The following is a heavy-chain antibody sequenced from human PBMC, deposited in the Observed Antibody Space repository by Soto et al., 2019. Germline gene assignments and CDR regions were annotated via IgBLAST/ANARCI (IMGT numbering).Heavy chain of an antibody. CDR2: IRSKAYGGTT. CDR1: GFTFGDYA. D-gene: IGHD2-2*01. J-gene: IGHJ4*02. V-gene: IGHV3-49*03. CDR3: TRGGYCSSTSCPNSPLFDY. Sequence: GGSLRLSCTASGFTFGDYAMSWFRQAPGKGLEWVGFIRSKAYGGTTEYAASVKGRFTISRDDSKSIAYLQMNSLKTEDTAVYYCTRGGYCSSTSCPNSPLFDYWGQGTLVTVSS.